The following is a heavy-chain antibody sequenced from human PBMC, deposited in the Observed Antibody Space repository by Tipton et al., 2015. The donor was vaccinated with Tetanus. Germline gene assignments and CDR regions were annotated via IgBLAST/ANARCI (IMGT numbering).Heavy chain of an antibody. Sequence: TLSLTCTVSGGSISSYYWSWIRQPAGKGLEWIGRIYTSGSTNYNPSLKSRVTMSVDTSKNQISLKLGSVTAADTAVYYCARPMVRGRGYYGMDVWGQGTTVTVSS. V-gene: IGHV4-4*07. CDR3: ARPMVRGRGYYGMDV. D-gene: IGHD3-10*01. CDR2: IYTSGST. J-gene: IGHJ6*02. CDR1: GGSISSYY.